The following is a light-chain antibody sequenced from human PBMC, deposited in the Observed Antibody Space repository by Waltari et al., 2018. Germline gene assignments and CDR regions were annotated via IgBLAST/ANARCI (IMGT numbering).Light chain of an antibody. CDR2: KAS. CDR3: QQYNSYSET. J-gene: IGKJ1*01. CDR1: QSISTW. V-gene: IGKV1-5*03. Sequence: DIQMTQSPSTLSASVGDRVTITCRASQSISTWLAWYQQKTGKAPKLLIYKASSLESGVPSRFSGSGSGTEFTLTISSLQPDDFGTYYCQQYNSYSETFGQGTKVEIK.